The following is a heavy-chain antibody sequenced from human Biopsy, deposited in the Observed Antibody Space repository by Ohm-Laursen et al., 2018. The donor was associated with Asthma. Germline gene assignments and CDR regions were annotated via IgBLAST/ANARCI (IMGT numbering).Heavy chain of an antibody. D-gene: IGHD2-8*01. Sequence: SLRLSCVASGFTFRNHVMHWLRQVAGKGMDWVAVVTYDGLSQYYAESVKGRFTISRDNSRNTLNLQMNSVRPDDTAVYFCARERAGVLGSYNGMDVWGPGTTVSVSS. CDR3: ARERAGVLGSYNGMDV. J-gene: IGHJ6*02. CDR1: GFTFRNHV. CDR2: VTYDGLSQ. V-gene: IGHV3-30*03.